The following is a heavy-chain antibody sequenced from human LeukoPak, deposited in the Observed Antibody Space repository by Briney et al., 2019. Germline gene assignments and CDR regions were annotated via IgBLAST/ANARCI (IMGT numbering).Heavy chain of an antibody. CDR2: IWYDGSNK. Sequence: PGGSLRLSCAASGFTFSGYGMHWVRQAPGKGLEWVAVIWYDGSNKYYADSVKGRFTISRDNSKNTLYLQMNSLRAEDTAVYYCARDTPHDYYDSSGYYFSYYGMDVWGQGTTVTASS. D-gene: IGHD3-22*01. J-gene: IGHJ6*02. CDR3: ARDTPHDYYDSSGYYFSYYGMDV. CDR1: GFTFSGYG. V-gene: IGHV3-33*01.